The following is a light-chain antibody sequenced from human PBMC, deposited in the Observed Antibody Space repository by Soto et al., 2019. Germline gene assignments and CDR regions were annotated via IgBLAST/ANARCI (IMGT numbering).Light chain of an antibody. V-gene: IGKV1-8*01. Sequence: AIRMTQSPSSLSASTGDRVTITCRASQGISSYLAWYQQKPGKAPKLLIYATSTLQSGVPSRFSGSGSGTDFTLTISNLQTEDFAIYFCQETYNVGAVSFGGGTKVDIK. CDR1: QGISSY. J-gene: IGKJ4*01. CDR3: QETYNVGAVS. CDR2: ATS.